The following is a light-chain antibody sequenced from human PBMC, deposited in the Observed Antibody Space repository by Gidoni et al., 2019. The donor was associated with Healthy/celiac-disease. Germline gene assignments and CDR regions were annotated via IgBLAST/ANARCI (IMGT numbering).Light chain of an antibody. Sequence: EIVLTQSPGTLSLSPGERATLSCRASQSVSSSYLAWYQQKPGQAPRLLIYGASSRATGIPDRFSGSVSGTDFTLTISRLEPEDFAVYYCQQYGSSPDTFXXXTKLEIK. J-gene: IGKJ2*01. CDR3: QQYGSSPDT. CDR1: QSVSSSY. CDR2: GAS. V-gene: IGKV3-20*01.